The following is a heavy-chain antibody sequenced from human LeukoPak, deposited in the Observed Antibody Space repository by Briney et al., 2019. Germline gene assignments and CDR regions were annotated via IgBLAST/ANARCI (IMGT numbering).Heavy chain of an antibody. CDR3: ARELFSLDP. J-gene: IGHJ5*02. CDR1: GYTFTNYA. V-gene: IGHV7-4-1*01. Sequence: ASVTVSCKASGYTFTNYAMNWVRQAPGQGLEWMGWINTNTGDPTYAQGFTGRFVFSLDTSVSTAYLQIFSLKAEDTAVYYCARELFSLDPWGQGTLVTVSS. D-gene: IGHD3-3*02. CDR2: INTNTGDP.